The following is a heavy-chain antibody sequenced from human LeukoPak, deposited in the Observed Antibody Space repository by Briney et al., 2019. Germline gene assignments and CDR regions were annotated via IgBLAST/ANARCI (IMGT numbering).Heavy chain of an antibody. Sequence: SETLSLTCVVSGGSISSGNWWSWVRQPPGKGLEWLGEIFHNGTTNYNPSLKSRVTISVDTSKNQFSLKLSSVTAADTAVYYCARGLTMVRGDAFDIWGQGTMVTVSS. J-gene: IGHJ3*02. D-gene: IGHD3-10*01. CDR2: IFHNGTT. V-gene: IGHV4-4*02. CDR1: GGSISSGNW. CDR3: ARGLTMVRGDAFDI.